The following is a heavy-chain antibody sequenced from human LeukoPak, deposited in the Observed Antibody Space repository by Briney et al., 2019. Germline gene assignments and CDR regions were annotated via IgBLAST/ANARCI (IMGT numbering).Heavy chain of an antibody. D-gene: IGHD6-19*01. V-gene: IGHV3-7*01. CDR3: ARDDSSGWSLYYYYYYGMDV. J-gene: IGHJ6*02. CDR1: GFTFSSYW. Sequence: PGGSLRLSCAASGFTFSSYWMGWVRQAPGKGLEWVANIKQDGSEKYYVDSVKGRFTISRDNAKNSLYLQMNSLRAEDTAVYYCARDDSSGWSLYYYYYYGMDVWGQGTTVTVSS. CDR2: IKQDGSEK.